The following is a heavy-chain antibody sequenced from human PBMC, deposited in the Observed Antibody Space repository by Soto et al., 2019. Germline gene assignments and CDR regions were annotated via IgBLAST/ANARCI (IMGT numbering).Heavy chain of an antibody. J-gene: IGHJ4*02. CDR2: IYPGDSDT. CDR1: GYSFTSYW. CDR3: ARLAVHNWNYSLGAGPPFDY. D-gene: IGHD1-7*01. V-gene: IGHV5-51*01. Sequence: PGESLKISCEGSGYSFTSYWIGWVRQMPGKGLEWMGIIYPGDSDTRYSPSFQRQVIISADKSITTAYLQWSSLKASDTAMYNCARLAVHNWNYSLGAGPPFDYWGQGTLVTVSS.